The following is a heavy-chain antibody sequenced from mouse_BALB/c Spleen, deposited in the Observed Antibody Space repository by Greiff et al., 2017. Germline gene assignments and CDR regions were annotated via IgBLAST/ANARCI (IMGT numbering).Heavy chain of an antibody. Sequence: QVQLQQSGPELVKPGASVKISCKASGYAFSSSWMNWVKQRPGQGLEWIGRIYPGDGDTNYNGKFKGKATLTADKSSSTAYMQLRSLTSVDSAVYFCARDYGSSYAMDYWGQGTSVTVSS. CDR1: GYAFSSSW. J-gene: IGHJ4*01. V-gene: IGHV1-82*01. D-gene: IGHD1-1*01. CDR3: ARDYGSSYAMDY. CDR2: IYPGDGDT.